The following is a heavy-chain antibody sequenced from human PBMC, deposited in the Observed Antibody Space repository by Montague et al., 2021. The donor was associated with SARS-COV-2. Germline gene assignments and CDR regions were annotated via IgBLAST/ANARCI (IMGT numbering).Heavy chain of an antibody. D-gene: IGHD2-8*02. Sequence: SETLSLTCTVSGGSISSSSYYWGWIRQPPGKGLEWIGSIYYSGSTYYNPSLKCRVTISVDASKNQFSLKLSSVTAADTAVYYCARSDLSVIVLVVYATRGGYFDLWGRGTLVTVSS. CDR1: GGSISSSSYY. CDR3: ARSDLSVIVLVVYATRGGYFDL. J-gene: IGHJ2*01. CDR2: IYYSGST. V-gene: IGHV4-39*07.